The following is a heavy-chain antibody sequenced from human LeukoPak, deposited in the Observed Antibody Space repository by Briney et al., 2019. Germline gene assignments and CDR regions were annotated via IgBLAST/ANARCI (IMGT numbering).Heavy chain of an antibody. CDR2: IYSGGST. Sequence: GESLRLSCAASGFTVSSNYMSWVRQAPGKGLEWVSIIYSGGSTYYADSVKGRFTISRDNSKNTLYLQMNSLRAEDTAVYYCARGYFDSSGEFDYWGQGTLVTVSS. CDR3: ARGYFDSSGEFDY. J-gene: IGHJ4*02. V-gene: IGHV3-66*01. CDR1: GFTVSSNY. D-gene: IGHD3-22*01.